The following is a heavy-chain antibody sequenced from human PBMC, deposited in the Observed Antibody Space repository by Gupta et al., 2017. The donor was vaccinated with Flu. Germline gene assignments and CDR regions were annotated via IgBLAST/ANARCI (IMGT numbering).Heavy chain of an antibody. Sequence: EVQLVESGGGLVQPGGSLKLSCAASGFTFSGSAMHWVRQASGKGLEWVGRIRSKANSYATAYAASVKGRFTISRDDSRNTAYLQMNSLKTEDTAVYYCTRLTDPLDTAMAHDYYYYGMDVWGQGTTITVSS. V-gene: IGHV3-73*01. J-gene: IGHJ6*02. CDR1: GFTFSGSA. D-gene: IGHD5-18*01. CDR2: IRSKANSYAT. CDR3: TRLTDPLDTAMAHDYYYYGMDV.